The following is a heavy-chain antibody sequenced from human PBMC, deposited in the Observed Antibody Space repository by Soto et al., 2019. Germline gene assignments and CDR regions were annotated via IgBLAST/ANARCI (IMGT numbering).Heavy chain of an antibody. V-gene: IGHV3-53*01. CDR1: GFTVSSNY. Sequence: PGGSLRLSCAASGFTVSSNYMSWVRQAPGKGLEWVSVIYSGGSTYYADSVKGRFTISRDNSKNTLYLQMNSLRAEDTAVYYCARAPCSSTSCRYYYGMDVWGQGTTVTVS. CDR3: ARAPCSSTSCRYYYGMDV. J-gene: IGHJ6*02. CDR2: IYSGGST. D-gene: IGHD2-2*01.